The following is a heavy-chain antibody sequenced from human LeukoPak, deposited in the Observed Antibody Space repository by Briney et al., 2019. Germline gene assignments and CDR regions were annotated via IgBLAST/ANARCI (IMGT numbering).Heavy chain of an antibody. Sequence: GGSLRLSCAASGFTFSTYEMNWVRQAPGKGLEWLSYIIGDGTTTQYADSVRDRFTISRGNDKNSLYLQMNSLRADDTAVYYCVRDRGGTYSGDNLFDPWGQGTLVTVSS. D-gene: IGHD1/OR15-1a*01. CDR3: VRDRGGTYSGDNLFDP. J-gene: IGHJ5*02. V-gene: IGHV3-48*03. CDR2: IIGDGTTT. CDR1: GFTFSTYE.